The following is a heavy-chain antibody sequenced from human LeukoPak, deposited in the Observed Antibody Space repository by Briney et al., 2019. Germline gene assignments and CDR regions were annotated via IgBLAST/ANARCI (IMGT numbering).Heavy chain of an antibody. V-gene: IGHV6-1*01. D-gene: IGHD2-2*01. CDR1: VDSVSTNSVG. CDR3: ARSRNYAFDY. J-gene: IGHJ4*02. Sequence: SQTLSLTCAISVDSVSTNSVGWHWIRQSPSRGLEWLGKTYYRSKWYIDYAVSVKSRITINPDTSKNRFSLQLNSVTPEDTAVYYCARSRNYAFDYWGQGALVNLSS. CDR2: TYYRSKWYI.